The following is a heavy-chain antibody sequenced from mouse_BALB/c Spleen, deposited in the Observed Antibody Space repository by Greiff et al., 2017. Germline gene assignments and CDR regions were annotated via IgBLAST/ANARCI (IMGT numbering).Heavy chain of an antibody. D-gene: IGHD4-1*01. J-gene: IGHJ4*01. CDR1: GFTFSSFG. CDR3: ARLGGRTGKRYYAMDY. V-gene: IGHV5-17*02. Sequence: EVQLVESGGGLVQPGGSRKLSCAASGFTFSSFGMHWVRQAPEKGLEWVAYISSGSSTIYYADTVKGRFTISRDNPKNTLFLQMTSLRSEDTAMYYCARLGGRTGKRYYAMDYWGQGTSVTVSS. CDR2: ISSGSSTI.